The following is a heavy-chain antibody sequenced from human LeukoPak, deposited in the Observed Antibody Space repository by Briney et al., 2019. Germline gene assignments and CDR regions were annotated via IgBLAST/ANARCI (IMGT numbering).Heavy chain of an antibody. D-gene: IGHD3-16*02. V-gene: IGHV1-8*02. CDR2: MNPNSGNT. CDR3: AREGAVGVITLDDAFDI. Sequence: ASVKVSCKAFGYTFTSNYMHWVRQATGQGPEWMGRMNPNSGNTGYAQKFQGRVTMTRNTSITTAYMELSSLRSEDTAVYYCAREGAVGVITLDDAFDIWGQGTMVTVSS. CDR1: GYTFTSNY. J-gene: IGHJ3*02.